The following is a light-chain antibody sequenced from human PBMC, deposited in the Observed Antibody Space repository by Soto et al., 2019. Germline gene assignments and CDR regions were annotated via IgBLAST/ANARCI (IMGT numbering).Light chain of an antibody. CDR2: DAS. J-gene: IGKJ4*01. CDR1: QDIFNY. CDR3: QQYDNLLGT. Sequence: DIQMTQSPSSLSASVGDRVTITCRASQDIFNYLNWYQQKPGKAPKLLIYDASNLETGVPSRFSGSGSGRDFTFTISSLQPEDIATYYCQQYDNLLGTFGGGTKVEIK. V-gene: IGKV1-33*01.